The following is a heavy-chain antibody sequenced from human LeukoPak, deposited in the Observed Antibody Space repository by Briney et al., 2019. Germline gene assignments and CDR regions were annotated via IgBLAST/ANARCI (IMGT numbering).Heavy chain of an antibody. CDR3: ARQLYGGKSVGAFDI. CDR1: GFTFRSYD. CDR2: IDTAGDT. D-gene: IGHD4-23*01. V-gene: IGHV3-13*04. J-gene: IGHJ3*02. Sequence: PGGSLRLSCAASGFTFRSYDMHWVRQATGKGLEWVSAIDTAGDTYYPGSVKGRFTISRENAKNSSYLQMNSLRAGDTAVYYCARQLYGGKSVGAFDIWGQGTMVTVSS.